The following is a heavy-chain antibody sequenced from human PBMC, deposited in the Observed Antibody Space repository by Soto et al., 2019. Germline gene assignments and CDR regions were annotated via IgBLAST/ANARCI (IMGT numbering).Heavy chain of an antibody. V-gene: IGHV1-18*04. D-gene: IGHD3-16*01. Sequence: QVQLVKSGAEVKKPGASVRVSCKTSGYTFTNHGINWVRQAPGQGLEWMVWINPYNANVNYAQKLQGRVTMTTDTSTSTAYMDLRSLTSDDTAVYYCARDRVAGIWGDAFDIWGQGTMVTVSS. CDR1: GYTFTNHG. CDR3: ARDRVAGIWGDAFDI. J-gene: IGHJ3*02. CDR2: INPYNANV.